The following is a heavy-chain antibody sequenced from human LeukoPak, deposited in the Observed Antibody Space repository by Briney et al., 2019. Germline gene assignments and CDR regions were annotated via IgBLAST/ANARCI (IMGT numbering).Heavy chain of an antibody. V-gene: IGHV6-1*01. CDR1: GDSVSSNSAT. D-gene: IGHD6-13*01. J-gene: IGHJ2*01. CDR3: ARGSKGSSPYWYFDL. CDR2: TYYRSKWYN. Sequence: SQTLSLTRAISGDSVSSNSATWNWIRQSPSRGLEWLGRTYYRSKWYNDYAVSLKSRITINPDTSKNEFSLQLNSVSPEDTAVYYCARGSKGSSPYWYFDLWGRGTLVTVSS.